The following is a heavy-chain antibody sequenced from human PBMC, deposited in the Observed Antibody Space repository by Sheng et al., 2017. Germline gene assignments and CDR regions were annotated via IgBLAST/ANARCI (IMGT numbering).Heavy chain of an antibody. CDR1: GFTFSSYE. CDR2: ISSSGSTI. D-gene: IGHD2-21*01. V-gene: IGHV3-48*03. Sequence: EVQLVESGGGLVQPGGSLRLSCAASGFTFSSYEMNWVRQAPGKGLEWVSYISSSGSTIYYADSVKGRFTISRDNAKNSLYLQMNSLRAEDTAVYYCASWYCGGDCYPARMDVWGQGTTVTVSS. CDR3: ASWYCGGDCYPARMDV. J-gene: IGHJ6*02.